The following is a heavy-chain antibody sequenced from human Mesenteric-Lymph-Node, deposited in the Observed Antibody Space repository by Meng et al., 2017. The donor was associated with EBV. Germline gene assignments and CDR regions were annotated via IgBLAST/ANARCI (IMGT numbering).Heavy chain of an antibody. CDR2: IYFSGTT. Sequence: QLQLQESGPGLVTPSEXLSLTCTVSGVSVTSGNYYWSWIRQPPGKGLEWIGYIYFSGTTNYSPSLKSRVTVSIDTSKNQFSLRLTTVTAADTALYYCTRGRQSNFDYWGQGSLVTVSS. CDR1: GVSVTSGNYY. CDR3: TRGRQSNFDY. V-gene: IGHV4-61*01. J-gene: IGHJ4*02.